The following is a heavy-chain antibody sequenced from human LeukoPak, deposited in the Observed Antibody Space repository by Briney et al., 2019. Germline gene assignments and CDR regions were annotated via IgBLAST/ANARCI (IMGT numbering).Heavy chain of an antibody. D-gene: IGHD4-11*01. CDR2: IYYSGNT. CDR3: ARGYSYYYYYMDV. J-gene: IGHJ6*03. Sequence: PSETLSLTCTVSGGSISSYYWSWIRQPPGKGQEWIGDIYYSGNTNYNPSLKSRVTISVDTSKNQFSLKLSSVTAADTAVYYCARGYSYYYYYMDVWGKGTTVTVSS. V-gene: IGHV4-59*12. CDR1: GGSISSYY.